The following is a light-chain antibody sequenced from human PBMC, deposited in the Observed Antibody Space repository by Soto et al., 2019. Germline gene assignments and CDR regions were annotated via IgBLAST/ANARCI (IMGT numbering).Light chain of an antibody. V-gene: IGKV3-15*01. CDR3: QQYYNWPPT. CDR1: QSIGNQ. Sequence: EIVMTQSPATVSVSPGARATLSCRASQSIGNQLAWYQQIPGQAPTLVIYGASTRATGVTASFRGSGSGTEFTLTINGLQSEDFALYWCQQYYNWPPTFGGRTKVEIK. CDR2: GAS. J-gene: IGKJ4*01.